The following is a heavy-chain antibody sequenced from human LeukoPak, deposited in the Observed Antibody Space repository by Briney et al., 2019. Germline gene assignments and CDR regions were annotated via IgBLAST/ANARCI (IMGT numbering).Heavy chain of an antibody. CDR1: GGSISSSSYY. CDR2: IYYSGST. V-gene: IGHV4-39*01. J-gene: IGHJ3*02. Sequence: SETLSLTCTVSGGSISSSSYYWGWIRQPPGKGLEWIGSIYYSGSTYYNPSLKSRVTISVDTSKNQFSLKLSSVTAADTAVYYCARVGWLLLRCAFDIWGQGTMVTVSS. CDR3: ARVGWLLLRCAFDI. D-gene: IGHD2-15*01.